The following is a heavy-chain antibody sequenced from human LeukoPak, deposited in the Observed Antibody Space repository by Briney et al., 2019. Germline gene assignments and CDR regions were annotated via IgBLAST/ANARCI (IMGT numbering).Heavy chain of an antibody. CDR2: IVPILSTT. CDR3: ARDGRLPMGGRGNYFDS. V-gene: IGHV1-69*01. D-gene: IGHD1-26*01. CDR1: GGTLSSYA. Sequence: RASVKVSCKTSGGTLSSYAISWMRQAPGQGLEWMGGIVPILSTTTYAQEFQGRVTITADESTSTAYMELSSLRSEDTAVYYCARDGRLPMGGRGNYFDSWGQGTLVIVSS. J-gene: IGHJ4*02.